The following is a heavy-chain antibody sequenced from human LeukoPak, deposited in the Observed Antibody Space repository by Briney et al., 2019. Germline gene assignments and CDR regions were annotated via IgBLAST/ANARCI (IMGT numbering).Heavy chain of an antibody. CDR3: ARLLGDSTIYDL. CDR1: GFICNTYW. J-gene: IGHJ5*02. D-gene: IGHD3-16*01. Sequence: GGSLRLSCAASGFICNTYWMSWVRQAPGKGLEWVASIRQNGVGKYYVDSVKGRFIISRDNAENSMSLQLNSLRGEDSATYYCARLLGDSTIYDLWGQGTLVTVSS. CDR2: IRQNGVGK. V-gene: IGHV3-7*03.